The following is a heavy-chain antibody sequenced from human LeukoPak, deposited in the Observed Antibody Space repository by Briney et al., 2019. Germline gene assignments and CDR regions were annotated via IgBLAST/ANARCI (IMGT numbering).Heavy chain of an antibody. D-gene: IGHD6-13*01. J-gene: IGHJ5*02. Sequence: SENLSLTCTVSGGSISSSSYYWGWIRQPPGKGLEWIGSIYYSGSTYYNPSLKSRVTISVDTSKNQFSLKLSSVTAADTAVYYCARDSGYSSSWYGNWFDPWGQGTLVTVSS. CDR2: IYYSGST. V-gene: IGHV4-39*07. CDR1: GGSISSSSYY. CDR3: ARDSGYSSSWYGNWFDP.